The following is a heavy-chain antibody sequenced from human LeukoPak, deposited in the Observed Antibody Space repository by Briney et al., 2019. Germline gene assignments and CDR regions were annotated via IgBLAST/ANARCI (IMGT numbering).Heavy chain of an antibody. CDR1: RFTFSDYS. D-gene: IGHD5-24*01. V-gene: IGHV3-48*01. CDR2: IGIDSGNT. CDR3: ARDYKYAFDN. J-gene: IGHJ4*02. Sequence: GGSLRLSCAASRFTFSDYSMNWVRQAPGKGLEWISYIGIDSGNTNYADSVKGRFTISGDKAKNSLYLQMNSLRVEDTAVYYCARDYKYAFDNWGQGTLVTVSS.